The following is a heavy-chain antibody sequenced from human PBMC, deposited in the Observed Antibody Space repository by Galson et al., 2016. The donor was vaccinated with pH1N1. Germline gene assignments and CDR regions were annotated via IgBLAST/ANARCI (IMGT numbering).Heavy chain of an antibody. CDR1: GFTFSTFA. D-gene: IGHD3-9*01. CDR2: ISYDGLNK. CDR3: AREGGYNDISTGNPTGSNYYMDV. Sequence: SLRLSCAASGFTFSTFAMHWVRQAPGKGLEWVAIISYDGLNKYYGDSVQGRFTISRDNSKNTLYLQMDSLTPEDTAVFYCAREGGYNDISTGNPTGSNYYMDVWGKGTTVTVSS. V-gene: IGHV3-30-3*01. J-gene: IGHJ6*03.